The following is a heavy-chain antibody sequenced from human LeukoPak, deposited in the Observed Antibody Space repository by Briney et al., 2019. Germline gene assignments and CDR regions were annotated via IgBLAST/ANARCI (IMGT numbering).Heavy chain of an antibody. CDR2: MSYDGSND. Sequence: PGGSLRLSCAASGFTFSSFAMHWVRQAPGKGLEWLAVMSYDGSNDYYAGSLKGRLSMSRDNSRNTLSLQIKSLRPDDTAVYYCARGAGGAFYWYFDLWGRGTLVTVSS. D-gene: IGHD3-16*01. CDR1: GFTFSSFA. CDR3: ARGAGGAFYWYFDL. V-gene: IGHV3-30-3*01. J-gene: IGHJ2*01.